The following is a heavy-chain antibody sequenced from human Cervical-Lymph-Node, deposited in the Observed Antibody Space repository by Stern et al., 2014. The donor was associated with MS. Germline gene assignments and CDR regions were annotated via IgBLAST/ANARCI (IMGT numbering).Heavy chain of an antibody. CDR1: GGTFSKFP. Sequence: QVQLGQSGAEVTKPGSSVKVSCKASGGTFSKFPSSWVRQAPGQGLECMGVIFPVFETPTYCQEFRGRVTITADVSTSTVYMELSSLRSDDTAVYYCALSSETSDRWYSLGYDLWGQGTLVTVSS. V-gene: IGHV1-69*01. J-gene: IGHJ5*02. CDR2: IFPVFETP. D-gene: IGHD6-13*01. CDR3: ALSSETSDRWYSLGYDL.